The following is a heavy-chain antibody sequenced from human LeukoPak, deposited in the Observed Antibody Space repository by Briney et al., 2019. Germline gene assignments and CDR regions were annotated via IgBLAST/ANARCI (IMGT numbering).Heavy chain of an antibody. J-gene: IGHJ4*02. CDR2: TYYSGST. Sequence: TSETLSLTCTVSGGSISSGDYYWSWIRQPPGKGLEWIGYTYYSGSTYCNPSLKSRVTISVDTSKNQFSLKLSSVTAADTAVYYCARVLAARLRRAGPIDYWGQGTLVTVSS. CDR3: ARVLAARLRRAGPIDY. D-gene: IGHD6-6*01. CDR1: GGSISSGDYY. V-gene: IGHV4-30-4*08.